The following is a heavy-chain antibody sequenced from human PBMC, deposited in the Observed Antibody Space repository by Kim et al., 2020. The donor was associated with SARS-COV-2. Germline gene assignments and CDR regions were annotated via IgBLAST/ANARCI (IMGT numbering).Heavy chain of an antibody. V-gene: IGHV4-34*01. J-gene: IGHJ4*02. CDR3: ARGAIAAPPHFDY. Sequence: NPALKSRVTIAVDTSKNQFALKLSSVTAADTAVYYCARGAIAAPPHFDYWGQGTLVTVSS. D-gene: IGHD6-13*01.